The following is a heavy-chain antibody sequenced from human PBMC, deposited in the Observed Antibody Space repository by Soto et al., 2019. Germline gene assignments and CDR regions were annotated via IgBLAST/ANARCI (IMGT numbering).Heavy chain of an antibody. CDR1: GFSFSTYS. CDR3: AREETAWPLAYGLDV. D-gene: IGHD2-21*02. J-gene: IGHJ6*02. Sequence: GGSLRLSCAASGFSFSTYSMHWVRQAPGKGLEWVSSIGRRSDIYYADSVKGRFTISRDNAKNSVSLQMNSLRDEDTAVYYCAREETAWPLAYGLDVWGQGTTVTVSS. CDR2: IGRRSDI. V-gene: IGHV3-21*01.